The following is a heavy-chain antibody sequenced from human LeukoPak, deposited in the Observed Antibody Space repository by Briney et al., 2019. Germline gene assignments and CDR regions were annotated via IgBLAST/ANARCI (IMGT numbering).Heavy chain of an antibody. J-gene: IGHJ4*02. D-gene: IGHD6-13*01. CDR3: AKELAAEGSLVGPDY. CDR2: IVVGSGNS. V-gene: IGHV1-58*01. Sequence: GTSVKVSCKASGFTFTNSAVQWVRQARGQRLEWIGWIVVGSGNSNYAQKFQGRVTITRDTSASTVYMELNSLRSEDTAVYYCAKELAAEGSLVGPDYWGQGTLVTVSS. CDR1: GFTFTNSA.